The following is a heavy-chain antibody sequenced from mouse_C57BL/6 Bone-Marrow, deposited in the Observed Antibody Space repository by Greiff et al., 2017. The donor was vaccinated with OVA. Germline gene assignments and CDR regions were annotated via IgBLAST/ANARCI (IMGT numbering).Heavy chain of an antibody. CDR3: AREITY. V-gene: IGHV1-82*01. Sequence: PLQQSGPELVKPGASVKISCKASGYAFSSSWMNWVKQRPGKGLEWIGRIYPGDGDTNYNGKFKGKATLTADKSSSTAYMQLSSLTSEDSAVYFCAREITYWGQGTTLTVSS. D-gene: IGHD1-3*01. CDR2: IYPGDGDT. CDR1: GYAFSSSW. J-gene: IGHJ2*01.